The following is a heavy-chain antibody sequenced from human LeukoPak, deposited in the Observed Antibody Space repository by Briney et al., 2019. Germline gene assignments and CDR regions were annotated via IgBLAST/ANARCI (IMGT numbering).Heavy chain of an antibody. D-gene: IGHD3-10*02. CDR3: ARDFSPYVGSYYGMDV. CDR1: GFIFSTYP. Sequence: SGGSLRLSCAASGFIFSTYPMHWVRQAPGKGLEWVTFISYDGNNKYYADSVQGRFTIFRDNSKKTLFLQMNSLRAEDTAAYRCARDFSPYVGSYYGMDVWGQGTAVTVSS. J-gene: IGHJ6*01. V-gene: IGHV3-30-3*01. CDR2: ISYDGNNK.